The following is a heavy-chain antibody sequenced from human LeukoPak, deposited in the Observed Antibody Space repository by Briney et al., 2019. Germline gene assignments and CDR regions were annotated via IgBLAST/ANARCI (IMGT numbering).Heavy chain of an antibody. D-gene: IGHD1-1*01. Sequence: SETLSLTCTVSSGSITTYYWSWIRQPPGKGLEWIGYIYYSGSTNYNPSLKSRVTISVDTSKNQFSLKLSSVTAADTAVYYCVRRDQLERRSYYYGMDVWGQGTTVTVSS. V-gene: IGHV4-59*08. CDR2: IYYSGST. CDR1: SGSITTYY. CDR3: VRRDQLERRSYYYGMDV. J-gene: IGHJ6*02.